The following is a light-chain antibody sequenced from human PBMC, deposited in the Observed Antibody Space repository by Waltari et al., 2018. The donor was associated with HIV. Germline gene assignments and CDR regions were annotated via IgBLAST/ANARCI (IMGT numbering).Light chain of an antibody. CDR3: QTWGTGFLV. J-gene: IGLJ2*01. Sequence: QLVLTQSPSASASLGASVKLTCTLSSGHSRYAIAWHQQQPEKGPRFLMRLNGDGRNITGDVIPDRFSGSSSGTERYLTTSSLQSDDEADYYSQTWGTGFLVFGGGTKLTVL. V-gene: IGLV4-69*01. CDR2: LNGDGRN. CDR1: SGHSRYA.